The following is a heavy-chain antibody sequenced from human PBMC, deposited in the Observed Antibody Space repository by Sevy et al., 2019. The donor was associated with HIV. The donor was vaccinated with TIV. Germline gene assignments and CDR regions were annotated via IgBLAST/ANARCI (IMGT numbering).Heavy chain of an antibody. J-gene: IGHJ4*02. D-gene: IGHD2-2*01. CDR1: GDSINNYY. V-gene: IGHV4-59*13. Sequence: SETLSLTCTVSGDSINNYYLTWIRQPPGKGLEYIGYIFYTGSTNYNPSLKSRVTISVDTSKNQFSLRLNSVTAADTAVYYCARERRDVNHQYIDYWGQGTLVTVSS. CDR3: ARERRDVNHQYIDY. CDR2: IFYTGST.